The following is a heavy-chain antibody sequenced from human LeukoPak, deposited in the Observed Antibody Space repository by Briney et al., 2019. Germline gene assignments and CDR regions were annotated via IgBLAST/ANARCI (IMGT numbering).Heavy chain of an antibody. CDR1: GFTFSSYG. CDR3: AKALAVSSWDDYYYYYGMDV. Sequence: QPGGSLRLSCAASGFTFSSYGMHWVRQAPGKGLEWVAVISYDGSNKYYADSVKGRFTISRDNSKNTLYLQMNSLRAEDTAVYYCAKALAVSSWDDYYYYYGMDVWGQGTTVTVSS. D-gene: IGHD6-13*01. CDR2: ISYDGSNK. V-gene: IGHV3-30*18. J-gene: IGHJ6*02.